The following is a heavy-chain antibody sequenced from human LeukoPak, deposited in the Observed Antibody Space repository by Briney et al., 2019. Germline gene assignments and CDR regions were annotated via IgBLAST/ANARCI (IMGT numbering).Heavy chain of an antibody. V-gene: IGHV5-51*01. J-gene: IGHJ3*02. Sequence: RGESLKISCKGSGDSFTSYWIGWVRQMPGKGLEWRGIIYPCDSDTRYSPSFQSQVTISADKYISTAYLQWSSLKASDTAMYYCARVWFGEVIDAFDSWGQGTMVTVSS. CDR1: GDSFTSYW. CDR3: ARVWFGEVIDAFDS. D-gene: IGHD3-10*01. CDR2: IYPCDSDT.